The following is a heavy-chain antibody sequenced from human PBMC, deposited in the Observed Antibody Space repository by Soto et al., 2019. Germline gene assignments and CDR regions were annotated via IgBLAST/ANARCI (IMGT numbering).Heavy chain of an antibody. J-gene: IGHJ4*02. V-gene: IGHV3-23*01. CDR1: GFTFSSYA. CDR3: AKDSLLWFGELPFRNQPYYFDY. D-gene: IGHD3-10*01. CDR2: ISGSGGST. Sequence: VQLLESGGGLVQPGGSLRLSCAASGFTFSSYAMSWVRQAPGKGLEWVSAISGSGGSTYYADSVRGRFTISRDNSKNTLYQQMNSLRAEDTAVYYCAKDSLLWFGELPFRNQPYYFDYWGQGTLVTVSS.